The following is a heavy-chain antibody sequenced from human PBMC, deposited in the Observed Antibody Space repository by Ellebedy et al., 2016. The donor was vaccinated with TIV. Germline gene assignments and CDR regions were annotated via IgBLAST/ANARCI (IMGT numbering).Heavy chain of an antibody. CDR1: GGTFSSYA. CDR3: ARDGSWDKTFWY. Sequence: SVKVSXXASGGTFSSYAISWVRQAPGQGLEWMGGIIPIFGTANYAQKFQGRVTITADESTSTAYMELSSLRSEDTAVYYCARDGSWDKTFWYWGQGTLVTVPS. V-gene: IGHV1-69*13. J-gene: IGHJ4*02. D-gene: IGHD6-13*01. CDR2: IIPIFGTA.